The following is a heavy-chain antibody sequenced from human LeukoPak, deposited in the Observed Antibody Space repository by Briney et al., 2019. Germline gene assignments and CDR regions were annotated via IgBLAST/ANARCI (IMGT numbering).Heavy chain of an antibody. V-gene: IGHV3-74*01. D-gene: IGHD2-2*01. CDR2: INGDGTTT. CDR3: ARLRPYQNGGGFDP. Sequence: GGSLRLSCATSGFTFSSHWMNWVRQAPGKGLLWVSRINGDGTTTTYADSVKGRFTISRDNAENTLYLQMNSLRDEDTAVYYCARLRPYQNGGGFDPWGQGTLVTVSS. CDR1: GFTFSSHW. J-gene: IGHJ5*02.